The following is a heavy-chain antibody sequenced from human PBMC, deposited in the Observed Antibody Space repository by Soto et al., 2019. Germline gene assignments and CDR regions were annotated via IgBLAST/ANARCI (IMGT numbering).Heavy chain of an antibody. Sequence: EVQLVESGGGLIHSGGSLRLSCAASGFTVSSNYMSWVRQAPGKGLEWVSVIYSGGSTYYADSVKGRFTISRDNSKNTLYLQMNSLRAEDTAVYYCARGPKTYYYDSSGNPWDYWGQGTLVTVSS. CDR1: GFTVSSNY. CDR2: IYSGGST. V-gene: IGHV3-53*01. D-gene: IGHD3-22*01. CDR3: ARGPKTYYYDSSGNPWDY. J-gene: IGHJ4*02.